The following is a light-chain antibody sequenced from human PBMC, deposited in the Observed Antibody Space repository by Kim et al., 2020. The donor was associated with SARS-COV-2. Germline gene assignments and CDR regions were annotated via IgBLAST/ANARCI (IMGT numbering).Light chain of an antibody. CDR1: QSVSSY. V-gene: IGKV3-20*01. Sequence: LSPGERATLSCRASQSVSSYLAWYQQKPGQAPRLLIYDASSRASGIPDRFSGRGSGTDFTLTINRLEPEDFVVYYCQQYGTSPLTFGGGTKVDIK. CDR2: DAS. J-gene: IGKJ4*01. CDR3: QQYGTSPLT.